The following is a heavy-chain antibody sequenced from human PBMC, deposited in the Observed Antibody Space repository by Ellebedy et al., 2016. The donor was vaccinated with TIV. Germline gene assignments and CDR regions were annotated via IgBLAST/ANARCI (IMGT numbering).Heavy chain of an antibody. CDR1: GFTFSSYA. CDR3: AKAVSFTVRGDLYNWFDP. V-gene: IGHV3-23*01. Sequence: GGSLRLSCAASGFTFSSYAMSWVRQAPGKGLEWVSAISGSGGSTYYADSVKGRFTISRDNSKNTLYLQMNSLRAEDTAVYYCAKAVSFTVRGDLYNWFDPWGQGTLVTVSS. D-gene: IGHD3-10*01. CDR2: ISGSGGST. J-gene: IGHJ5*02.